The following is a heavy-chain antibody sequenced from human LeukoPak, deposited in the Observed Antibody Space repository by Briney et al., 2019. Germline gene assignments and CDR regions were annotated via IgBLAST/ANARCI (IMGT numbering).Heavy chain of an antibody. CDR1: GFTFSSYG. Sequence: GRSLRLSCAASGFTFSSYGMHWVRQAPGKGLEWVAVISYDGSNKYYADSVKGRFTISRDNSKNTLYLQMNSLRAEDTAVYYCAKDSRYYDSSEVDYFDYWGQGTLVTVSS. V-gene: IGHV3-30*18. CDR2: ISYDGSNK. CDR3: AKDSRYYDSSEVDYFDY. J-gene: IGHJ4*02. D-gene: IGHD3-22*01.